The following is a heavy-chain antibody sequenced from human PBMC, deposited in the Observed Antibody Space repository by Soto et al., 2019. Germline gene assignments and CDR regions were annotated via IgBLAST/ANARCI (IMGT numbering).Heavy chain of an antibody. J-gene: IGHJ4*02. CDR1: GYTFTEYD. CDR3: EVTTGY. V-gene: IGHV1-8*01. Sequence: ASVKVSCKASGYTFTEYDINWVRQAPGQGIENMGWVSPENRNAGYAPQFRGRVSMTADTSIITVYLELTTLTYEDTAVYYCEVTTGYWGQGTMVTVSS. D-gene: IGHD4-17*01. CDR2: VSPENRNA.